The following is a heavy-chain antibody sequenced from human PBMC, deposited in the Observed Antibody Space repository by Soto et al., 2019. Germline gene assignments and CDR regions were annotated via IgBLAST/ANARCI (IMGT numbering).Heavy chain of an antibody. J-gene: IGHJ4*02. CDR2: ISGSGGST. D-gene: IGHD6-19*01. CDR3: AKFPPGYSSGWYYYFDY. CDR1: GFTFSSYA. V-gene: IGHV3-23*01. Sequence: GGSLRLSCAASGFTFSSYAMSWVRQAPGKGLEWVSAISGSGGSTYYADSVKGRFTISRDNSKNTRYLQMNSLRAEDTAVYYCAKFPPGYSSGWYYYFDYWGQGTLVTVSS.